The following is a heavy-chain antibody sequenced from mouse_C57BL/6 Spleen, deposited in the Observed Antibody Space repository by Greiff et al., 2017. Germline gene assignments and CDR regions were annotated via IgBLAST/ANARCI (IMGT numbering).Heavy chain of an antibody. Sequence: EVKVVESGGGLVKPGGSLKLSCAASGFTFSSYAMSWVRQTPEKRLEWVATISDGGSYTYYPDNVKGRFTISRDNAKNNLYLQMSHLKSEDTAMYYCARDLYYDYDEAYWGQGTLVTVSA. J-gene: IGHJ3*01. D-gene: IGHD2-4*01. CDR1: GFTFSSYA. V-gene: IGHV5-4*01. CDR2: ISDGGSYT. CDR3: ARDLYYDYDEAY.